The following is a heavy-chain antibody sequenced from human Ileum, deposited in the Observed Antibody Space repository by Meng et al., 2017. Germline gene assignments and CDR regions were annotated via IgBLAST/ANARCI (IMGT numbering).Heavy chain of an antibody. CDR1: GFTFSSYW. Sequence: GESLKISCAASGFTFSSYWMHWVRQAPGKGLVWVSRINSDGSSTSYADSVKGRFTISRDNAKNTLYLQMNSLRAEDTAVYYCARENYYESQGRDAFDIWGQGTMVTVSS. CDR2: INSDGSST. D-gene: IGHD3-22*01. V-gene: IGHV3-74*01. CDR3: ARENYYESQGRDAFDI. J-gene: IGHJ3*02.